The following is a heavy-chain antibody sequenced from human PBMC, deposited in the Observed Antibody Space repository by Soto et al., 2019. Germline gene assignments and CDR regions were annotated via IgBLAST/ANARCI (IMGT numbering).Heavy chain of an antibody. V-gene: IGHV3-53*01. CDR1: GFTVSTNY. Sequence: VQLVESGGGLIQPGGSLRLSCAASGFTVSTNYMSWVRQAPGKGLEWVSVIYSGGTTYFADSVKGRFTISRDNSKNTLYLQMSGLGAEDTAVYFCARAASYYGLDVWGQGTTVTVSS. J-gene: IGHJ6*02. CDR3: ARAASYYGLDV. CDR2: IYSGGTT.